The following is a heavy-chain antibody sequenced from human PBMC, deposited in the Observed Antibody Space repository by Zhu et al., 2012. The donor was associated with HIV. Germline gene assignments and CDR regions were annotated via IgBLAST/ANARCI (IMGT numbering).Heavy chain of an antibody. V-gene: IGHV4-38-2*02. CDR2: IYHSGST. CDR1: GYSISSGYY. D-gene: IGHD3-16*02. J-gene: IGHJ3*02. CDR3: ASGYVWGSYRLDDAFDI. Sequence: QVQLQESGPGLVKPSETLSLTCTVSGYSISSGYYWGWIRQPPGKGLEWIGSIYHSGSTYYNPSLKSRVTISVDTSKNQFSLKLSSMTAADTAVYYCASGYVWGSYRLDDAFDIWGQGTMVTVSS.